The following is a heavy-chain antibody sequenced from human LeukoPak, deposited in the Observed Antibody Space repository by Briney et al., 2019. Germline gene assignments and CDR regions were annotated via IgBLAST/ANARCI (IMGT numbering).Heavy chain of an antibody. D-gene: IGHD3-16*02. CDR2: ISGSGGST. CDR1: GFTVSNSF. Sequence: GGSLRLSCAASGFTVSNSFMNWVRQAPGKGLEWVSAISGSGGSTYYADSVKGRFTISRDNSKNTLFLQMNSLRAEDTAVYYCAKDALISFRGAWSQSDYWGQGTPVTVSS. V-gene: IGHV3-23*01. CDR3: AKDALISFRGAWSQSDY. J-gene: IGHJ4*02.